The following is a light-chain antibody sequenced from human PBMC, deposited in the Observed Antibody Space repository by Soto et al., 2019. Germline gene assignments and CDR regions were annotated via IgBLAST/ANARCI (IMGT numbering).Light chain of an antibody. Sequence: EIVLTQSPVTLSLPPGERATLSCRASQSVSSSYFAWYQQKPGQAPRLLIYGASSRATGIPDRFSGSGSGTDFTLTISRLEPEDFAVYYCQQYGSSPGTFGQGTKVDIK. CDR3: QQYGSSPGT. V-gene: IGKV3-20*01. CDR1: QSVSSSY. J-gene: IGKJ1*01. CDR2: GAS.